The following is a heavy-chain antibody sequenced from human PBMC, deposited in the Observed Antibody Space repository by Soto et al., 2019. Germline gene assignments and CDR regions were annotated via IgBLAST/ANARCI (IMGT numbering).Heavy chain of an antibody. CDR2: IVVGSGST. V-gene: IGHV1-58*01. CDR1: GLTFSSSA. Sequence: QVHLVQSGPEVRKPGTSVKVSCKASGLTFSSSAVQWVRQARGQRLEWIGWIVVGSGSTKYAQQFQERVTITRDMSTSTAYIELSSLRSEDTAVYYCAAPPNRDAYNYGYWGQGTLVTVSS. D-gene: IGHD5-12*01. J-gene: IGHJ4*02. CDR3: AAPPNRDAYNYGY.